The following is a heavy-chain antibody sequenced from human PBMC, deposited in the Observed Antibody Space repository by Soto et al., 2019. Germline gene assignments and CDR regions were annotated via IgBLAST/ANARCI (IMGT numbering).Heavy chain of an antibody. CDR2: IYSGGST. J-gene: IGHJ4*02. Sequence: GGSLRLSCAASGFTVSSNYMSWVRQAPGKGLEWVSVIYSGGSTYYADSVKGRFTIFRDNSKNTLYLQMNSLRAEDTAVYYCARDSSSWSTFDYWGQGTLVTVSS. CDR3: ARDSSSWSTFDY. V-gene: IGHV3-53*05. CDR1: GFTVSSNY. D-gene: IGHD6-13*01.